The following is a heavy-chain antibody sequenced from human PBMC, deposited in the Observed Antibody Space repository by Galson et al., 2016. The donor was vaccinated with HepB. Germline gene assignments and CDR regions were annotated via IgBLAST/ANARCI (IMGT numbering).Heavy chain of an antibody. J-gene: IGHJ5*02. CDR1: GFTFSNFA. V-gene: IGHV3-23*01. CDR3: VRDRLATNWFDP. D-gene: IGHD2-8*01. Sequence: SLRLSCAASGFTFSNFAMSWVRQAPGKGLEWVSAIGGGGGSPSYADSVKGRFTLSRDNSKNMLYLQMNSLGAEDTAVYYCVRDRLATNWFDPWGQGTLVTVSS. CDR2: IGGGGGSP.